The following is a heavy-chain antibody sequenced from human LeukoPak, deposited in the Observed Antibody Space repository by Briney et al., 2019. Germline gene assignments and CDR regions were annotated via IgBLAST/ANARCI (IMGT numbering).Heavy chain of an antibody. CDR2: INPNSGGT. Sequence: GASVKVSCKASGGTFSSYAISWVRQAPGQGLEWMGWINPNSGGTNYAQKFQGRVTMTRDTSISTAYMELSRLRSDDTAVYYCARTDHGGVWGQGTLVTVSS. CDR3: ARTDHGGV. CDR1: GGTFSSYA. J-gene: IGHJ4*02. V-gene: IGHV1-2*02. D-gene: IGHD3-16*01.